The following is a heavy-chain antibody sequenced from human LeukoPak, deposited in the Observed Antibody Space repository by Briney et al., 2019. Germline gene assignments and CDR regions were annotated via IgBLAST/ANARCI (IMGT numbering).Heavy chain of an antibody. V-gene: IGHV7-4-1*02. CDR2: INTNTGNP. D-gene: IGHD6-19*01. CDR1: GGTFTSYA. CDR3: ARDTRLAVAGGSGRLYIFDY. J-gene: IGHJ4*02. Sequence: GASVKVSCKASGGTFTSYAMNWVRQAPGQGLEWMGWINTNTGNPTYAQGFTGRFVSSLDTSVSTAYLQISSLKAEDTAVYYCARDTRLAVAGGSGRLYIFDYWGQGTLVTVSS.